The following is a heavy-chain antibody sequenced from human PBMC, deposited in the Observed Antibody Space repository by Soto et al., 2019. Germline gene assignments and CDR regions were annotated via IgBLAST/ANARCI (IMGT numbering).Heavy chain of an antibody. CDR1: GYSFTSYW. CDR3: ISCKGSGYSFTSYW. V-gene: IGHV5-51*01. J-gene: IGHJ2*01. Sequence: GESLKISCKGSGYSFTSYWIAWVRQVPVKGLELMGVIYPGDSDIRYSPSFQGQVTISADKSISTAYLQWSSLKAQPPGESLKISCKGSGYSFTSYW. D-gene: IGHD5-18*01. CDR2: IYPGDSDI.